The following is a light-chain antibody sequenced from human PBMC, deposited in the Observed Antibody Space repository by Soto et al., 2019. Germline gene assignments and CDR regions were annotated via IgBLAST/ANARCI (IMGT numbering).Light chain of an antibody. CDR3: QQFAISTT. CDR1: HDLLYSFNNQNY. J-gene: IGKJ1*01. V-gene: IGKV4-1*01. CDR2: GAS. Sequence: DIVMTQSQESLTVSLGERATINCRSSHDLLYSFNNQNYLAWYQQKPGQAPRLLIYGASSRATGIPDRFGGSGSGTDFTLTFSSLQPDDFATYYCQQFAISTTFGQGTKVDIK.